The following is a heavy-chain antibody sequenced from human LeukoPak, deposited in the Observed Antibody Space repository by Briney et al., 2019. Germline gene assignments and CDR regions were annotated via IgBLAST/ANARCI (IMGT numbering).Heavy chain of an antibody. CDR2: ISTNNNYI. Sequence: GGSLRLSCAASGFTFTAYTMNWVRQAPGKGLEWVSSISTNNNYIYYADPVKGRFTISRDNAKNSLYLQMNGLRADDTAVYYCARVVPSYWFFDLWGRGSLVTVSS. V-gene: IGHV3-21*01. D-gene: IGHD4/OR15-4a*01. CDR3: ARVVPSYWFFDL. CDR1: GFTFTAYT. J-gene: IGHJ2*01.